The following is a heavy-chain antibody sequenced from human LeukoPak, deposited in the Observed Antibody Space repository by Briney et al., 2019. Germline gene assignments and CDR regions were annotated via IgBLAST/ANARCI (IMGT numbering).Heavy chain of an antibody. D-gene: IGHD3-10*01. CDR2: INTKSETP. CDR3: ARVEVLQVGEMLPGGFDI. J-gene: IGHJ3*02. CDR1: GYTFTSYG. Sequence: RRASVKVSCKASGYTFTSYGISWVRQAPGQGLEWMGWINTKSETPTYAQGFTGRFVFSLDTSVSSAYLQITSLKAEDTALYYCARVEVLQVGEMLPGGFDIWGQGTMVTVSS. V-gene: IGHV7-4-1*02.